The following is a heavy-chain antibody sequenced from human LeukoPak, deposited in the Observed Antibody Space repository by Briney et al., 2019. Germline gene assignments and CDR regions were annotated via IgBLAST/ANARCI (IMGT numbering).Heavy chain of an antibody. J-gene: IGHJ4*02. CDR2: IKQDGSKK. CDR3: TRVGYIDEGIDY. CDR1: GFPFSSYW. V-gene: IGHV3-7*04. Sequence: GGSLRLFCVASGFPFSSYWMTWVRQAPGKGLEWVANIKQDGSKKSYVDSVKGRFTISRDNAKNSLYLQMDSLRAEDTAIYYCTRVGYIDEGIDYWGQGTLVTVSS. D-gene: IGHD5-24*01.